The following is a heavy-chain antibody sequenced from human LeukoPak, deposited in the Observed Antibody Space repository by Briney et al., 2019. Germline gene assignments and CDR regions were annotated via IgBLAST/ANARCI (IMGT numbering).Heavy chain of an antibody. CDR2: IYSGGST. J-gene: IGHJ6*02. CDR1: GFTVSSYY. D-gene: IGHD5-18*01. CDR3: ARDPQVPDTAMAKDYYYYGMDV. V-gene: IGHV3-66*01. Sequence: GGSLRLSCAASGFTVSSYYMSWVRQAPGKGLEWVSVIYSGGSTYYAASAKGSFTISRDNTTNTLYLQMITRRADDAAVFYCARDPQVPDTAMAKDYYYYGMDVWGQGTTVTVSS.